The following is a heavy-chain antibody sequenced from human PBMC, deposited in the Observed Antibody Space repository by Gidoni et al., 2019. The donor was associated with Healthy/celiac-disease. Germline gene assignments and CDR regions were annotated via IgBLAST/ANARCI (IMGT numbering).Heavy chain of an antibody. Sequence: QVQLVESGGGVVQPGRSLRLSCAASGLTFSSYGMHWVRQAPGKGLEWVAVIWYDGSNKYYADSVKGRFTISRDNSKNTLYLQMNSLRAEDTAVYYCARDRRVAALAPPGYWGQGTLVTVSS. CDR2: IWYDGSNK. CDR3: ARDRRVAALAPPGY. D-gene: IGHD6-6*01. V-gene: IGHV3-33*01. J-gene: IGHJ4*02. CDR1: GLTFSSYG.